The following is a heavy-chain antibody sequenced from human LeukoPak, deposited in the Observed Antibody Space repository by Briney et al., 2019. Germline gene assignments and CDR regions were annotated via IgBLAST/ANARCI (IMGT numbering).Heavy chain of an antibody. J-gene: IGHJ4*02. CDR1: GFTFSNYG. CDR2: IRYDGNNK. D-gene: IGHD1-14*01. V-gene: IGHV3-30*02. CDR3: AKDNPLDY. Sequence: GGSLRLSCGASGFTFSNYGMLWVRQAPGKGLEWVAFIRYDGNNKLYADSVKGRFTISRDNSKNTLYLHINSLRAEDTAVYYCAKDNPLDYWGQGTLVIVSS.